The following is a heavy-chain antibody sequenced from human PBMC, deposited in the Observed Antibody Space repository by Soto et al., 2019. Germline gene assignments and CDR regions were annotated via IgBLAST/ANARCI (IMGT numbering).Heavy chain of an antibody. V-gene: IGHV1-69*06. CDR1: GVTFSSYA. Sequence: SVKVSCKASGVTFSSYAISWVRQAPLQVLEWMGGIIPIFGTANYAQKFQGRVTITADKYKSTAYMEMISLRSEDTAGYYCARDQISEFEPWGKGTKVTVSS. CDR2: IIPIFGTA. J-gene: IGHJ5*02. CDR3: ARDQISEFEP.